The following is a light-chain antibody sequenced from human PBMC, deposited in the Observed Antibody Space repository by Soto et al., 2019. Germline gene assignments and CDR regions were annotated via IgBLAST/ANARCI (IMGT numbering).Light chain of an antibody. J-gene: IGKJ4*01. V-gene: IGKV1-9*01. CDR3: QQLNTYPLT. CDR2: AAS. Sequence: DIQLTQSQSFLSASVGDRVTITCRASQGISSYLAWYQQKPGKAPKLLIYAASTLQSGVPSRFSGSESGTEFTLTISSLQPEDFATYYCQQLNTYPLTFGGRTKVDVK. CDR1: QGISSY.